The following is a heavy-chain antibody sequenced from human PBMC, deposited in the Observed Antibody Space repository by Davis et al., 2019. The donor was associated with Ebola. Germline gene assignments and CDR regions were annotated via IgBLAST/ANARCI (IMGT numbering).Heavy chain of an antibody. D-gene: IGHD6-13*01. CDR2: ISYDGSNK. Sequence: GGSLRLSCAASGFTFSTYSMSWVRQAPGKGLEWVAVISYDGSNKYYADSVKGRFTISRDNSKNTLYLQMNSLRAEDTAVYYCAKAKWVIAAAVNWYFDLWGRGTLVTVSS. CDR1: GFTFSTYS. J-gene: IGHJ2*01. CDR3: AKAKWVIAAAVNWYFDL. V-gene: IGHV3-30*18.